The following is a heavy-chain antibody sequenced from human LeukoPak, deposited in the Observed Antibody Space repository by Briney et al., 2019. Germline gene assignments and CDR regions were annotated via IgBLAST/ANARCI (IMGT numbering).Heavy chain of an antibody. CDR3: ARIVGIASRGYFDY. CDR2: IIPIFGTT. D-gene: IGHD3-10*01. CDR1: GGTLSRYA. Sequence: SVKVSFKASGGTLSRYAISWGRQAPGQGPEWMGGIIPIFGTTNYAQKFQGRVTITADESTSTAYMELSSLRSEDTAVYYCARIVGIASRGYFDYWGQGTLVTVSS. V-gene: IGHV1-69*13. J-gene: IGHJ4*02.